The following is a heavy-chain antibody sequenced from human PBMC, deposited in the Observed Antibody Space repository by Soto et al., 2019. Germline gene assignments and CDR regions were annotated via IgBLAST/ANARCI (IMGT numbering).Heavy chain of an antibody. J-gene: IGHJ4*02. CDR2: IYHSGST. CDR3: VRVPDY. CDR1: GFSISSGGYS. V-gene: IGHV4-30-2*01. Sequence: SETLSHTCAFSGFSISSGGYSWSWIRQPPGKGLDWIGYIYHSGSTYYNPSLKSRVTISVDRSKNQFSLKLSSVTAADTAVYYCVRVPDYWGQGTLVTVSS.